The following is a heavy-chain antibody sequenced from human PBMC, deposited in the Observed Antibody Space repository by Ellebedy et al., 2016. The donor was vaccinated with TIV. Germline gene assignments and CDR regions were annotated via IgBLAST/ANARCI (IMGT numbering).Heavy chain of an antibody. CDR1: GFTFSSYA. CDR2: ISYDGSNK. CDR3: AKGRADGGNSEAYYDY. V-gene: IGHV3-30-3*01. D-gene: IGHD4-23*01. Sequence: GGSLRLSXAASGFTFSSYAMHWVRQAPGKGLEWVAVISYDGSNKYYADSVKGRFTISRDNSKNTLYLQMNSLRADDTAVYYCAKGRADGGNSEAYYDYWGQGTLVTVSS. J-gene: IGHJ4*02.